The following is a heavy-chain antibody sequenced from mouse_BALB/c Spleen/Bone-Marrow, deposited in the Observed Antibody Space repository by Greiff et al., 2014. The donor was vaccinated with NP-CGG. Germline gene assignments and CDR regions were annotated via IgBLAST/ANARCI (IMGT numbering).Heavy chain of an antibody. J-gene: IGHJ4*01. Sequence: DVQLQESGPELVKPGASMKISCKASGYSFTGYTMNWVKQSHGKNLEWIGLINPYNGGTNYNQKFKGKATLTVDKSSSTAYMELLSLTSEDSAVYYCARRNDYDGGASTAMDYWGQGTSVTVSS. CDR3: ARRNDYDGGASTAMDY. D-gene: IGHD2-4*01. V-gene: IGHV1-18*01. CDR1: GYSFTGYT. CDR2: INPYNGGT.